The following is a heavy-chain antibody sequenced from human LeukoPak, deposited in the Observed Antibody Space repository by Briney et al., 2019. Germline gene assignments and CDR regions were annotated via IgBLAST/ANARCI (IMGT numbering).Heavy chain of an antibody. CDR2: ISAYNGNT. D-gene: IGHD3-10*01. CDR1: GYTFTSYG. V-gene: IGHV1-18*01. CDR3: ARNSLLLWFGEIFDY. J-gene: IGHJ4*02. Sequence: ASAKVSCKASGYTFTSYGISWVRQAPGQGLEWMGWISAYNGNTNYAQKLQGRVTMTTDTSTSTAYMELRSLRSDDTAVYYCARNSLLLWFGEIFDYWGQGTLVTVSS.